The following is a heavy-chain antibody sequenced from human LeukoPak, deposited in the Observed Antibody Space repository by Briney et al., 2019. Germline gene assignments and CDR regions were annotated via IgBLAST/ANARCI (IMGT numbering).Heavy chain of an antibody. CDR1: GGTFSSYT. J-gene: IGHJ4*02. CDR2: IIPILGIA. D-gene: IGHD6-19*01. Sequence: SVKVSCKASGGTFSSYTISWVRQAPGQGLEWMGRIIPILGIANYAQKFQGRVTITADKSTSTAYMELSSLRSGDTAVYSCARELYSRGWPFDYWGQGTLVTVSS. CDR3: ARELYSRGWPFDY. V-gene: IGHV1-69*04.